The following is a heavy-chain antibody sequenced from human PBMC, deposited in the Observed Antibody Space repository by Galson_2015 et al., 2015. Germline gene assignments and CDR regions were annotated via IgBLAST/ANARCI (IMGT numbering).Heavy chain of an antibody. CDR2: INPSGGSA. V-gene: IGHV1-46*01. D-gene: IGHD2-2*01. CDR3: ARDSTVAAATGGRAEHFRH. Sequence: SVKVSCKASGYTFTSYYMHWVRHAPGQGLEWMGIINPSGGSATYAQKFQGRVTMTRDTSTSTIYMDLSSLRSEDTAVYYCARDSTVAAATGGRAEHFRHWGQGTLVTVSS. CDR1: GYTFTSYY. J-gene: IGHJ1*01.